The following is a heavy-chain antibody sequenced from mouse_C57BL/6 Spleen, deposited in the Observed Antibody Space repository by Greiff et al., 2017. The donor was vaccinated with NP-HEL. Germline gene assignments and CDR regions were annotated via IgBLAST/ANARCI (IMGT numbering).Heavy chain of an antibody. D-gene: IGHD2-1*01. CDR3: ARTGNYAVYFDY. CDR1: GYTFTSYW. V-gene: IGHV1-52*01. CDR2: IDPSDSET. J-gene: IGHJ2*01. Sequence: VQLQQSGAELVRPGSSVKLSCKASGYTFTSYWMHWVKQRPIQGLEWIGNIDPSDSETHYNQKFKDKATLTVDKSSSTAYMQLSSLTSEDSAVYYCARTGNYAVYFDYWGQGTTLTVSS.